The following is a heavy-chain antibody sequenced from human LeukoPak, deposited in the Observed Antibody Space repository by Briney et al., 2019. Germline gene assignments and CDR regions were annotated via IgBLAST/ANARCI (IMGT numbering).Heavy chain of an antibody. CDR2: ISSGSTYI. J-gene: IGHJ3*02. D-gene: IGHD3-9*01. Sequence: KTGGSLRLSCAASGFIFSDYSMNWVRQAPGKGLEWVSSISSGSTYIYYADSVKGRFTISRDNSETSLYLQMSSLRTEDTAVYYCAREFEGRAFDIWGQGTMVTVSS. CDR1: GFIFSDYS. V-gene: IGHV3-21*01. CDR3: AREFEGRAFDI.